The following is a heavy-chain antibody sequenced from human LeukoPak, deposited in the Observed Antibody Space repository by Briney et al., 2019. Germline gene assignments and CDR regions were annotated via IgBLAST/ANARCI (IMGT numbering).Heavy chain of an antibody. CDR2: INPSGGST. V-gene: IGHV1-46*01. Sequence: ASVKVSCKASGYTFTSYYMHWVRQAPGQGLEWMGIINPSGGSTSYAQKFQGRVTMTRDTSTSTVHMELSSLRPEDTAVYYCASTTSYGNLDYWGQGTLVTVSS. CDR1: GYTFTSYY. D-gene: IGHD4-17*01. J-gene: IGHJ4*02. CDR3: ASTTSYGNLDY.